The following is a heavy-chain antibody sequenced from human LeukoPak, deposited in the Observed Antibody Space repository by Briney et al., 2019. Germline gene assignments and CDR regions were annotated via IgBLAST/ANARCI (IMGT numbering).Heavy chain of an antibody. CDR2: INTNTGNS. J-gene: IGHJ3*02. CDR3: AREEDDILTGYYTFDT. CDR1: GYTFTSYA. D-gene: IGHD3-9*01. V-gene: IGHV7-4-1*02. Sequence: GASVKVSCKASGYTFTSYAMNWVRQAPGQGLEWMGWINTNTGNSTYAQGFTGRFVFSLDTSVSTAYLEISSLKAEDTAVYYCAREEDDILTGYYTFDTWGQGTMVTVSS.